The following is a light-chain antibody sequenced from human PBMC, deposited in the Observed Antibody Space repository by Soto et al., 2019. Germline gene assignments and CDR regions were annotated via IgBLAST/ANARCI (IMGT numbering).Light chain of an antibody. CDR3: CSYEGSYTRV. Sequence: QSVLTQPRSVSGSPGQSVTISCTGTSSDVGGYNYVSWYQQHPGKALKLMIYDVSKRPSGVPDRFSGSKSGNTASLTISGLQAEDEADYYCCSYEGSYTRVFGTGTKVTVL. CDR1: SSDVGGYNY. V-gene: IGLV2-11*01. CDR2: DVS. J-gene: IGLJ1*01.